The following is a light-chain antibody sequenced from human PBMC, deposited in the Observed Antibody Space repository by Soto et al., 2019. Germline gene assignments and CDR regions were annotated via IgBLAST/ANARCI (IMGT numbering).Light chain of an antibody. CDR3: LQDYNYPRT. J-gene: IGKJ1*01. CDR2: ATS. V-gene: IGKV1-6*01. CDR1: QGIRND. Sequence: AIQMTQSPSSLSASVGDRVTITCRASQGIRNDLGWYQQKPGQAPKLLIYATSSLESGVPSRFSGSGAGTDFTLTINSLQPEDFATYYCLQDYNYPRTFGQGTKVEIK.